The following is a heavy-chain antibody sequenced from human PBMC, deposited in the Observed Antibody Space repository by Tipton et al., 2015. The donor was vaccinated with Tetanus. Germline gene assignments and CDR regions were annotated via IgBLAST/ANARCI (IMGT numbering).Heavy chain of an antibody. CDR1: GDSLSNGDYY. Sequence: TLSLTCTVSGDSLSNGDYYWSWIRQPPGKGLESIGYIYYSGSTYYNPSLKSQVTISVDTSKNQFSLRLSSVTAADTAVYYCARDHGITWGGMGYYYGMDVWGQGTTVTVSS. CDR3: ARDHGITWGGMGYYYGMDV. J-gene: IGHJ6*02. D-gene: IGHD3-16*01. CDR2: IYYSGST. V-gene: IGHV4-30-4*01.